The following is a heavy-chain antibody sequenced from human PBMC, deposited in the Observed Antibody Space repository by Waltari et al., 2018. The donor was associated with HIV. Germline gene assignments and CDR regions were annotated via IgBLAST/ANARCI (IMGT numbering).Heavy chain of an antibody. CDR3: ARRKYDSSGYHDAFDI. CDR2: MNPNSGNT. V-gene: IGHV1-8*01. D-gene: IGHD3-22*01. J-gene: IGHJ3*02. CDR1: GYTFSNHE. Sequence: QVQLVQSGAEVKKPGAAVKVSCKASGYTFSNHEISWVRQGTGQGLEWMGWMNPNSGNTGYAQKFQGRVTMTRDISISTAYMELSSLRSEDTAVYYCARRKYDSSGYHDAFDIWGQGTMVTVSS.